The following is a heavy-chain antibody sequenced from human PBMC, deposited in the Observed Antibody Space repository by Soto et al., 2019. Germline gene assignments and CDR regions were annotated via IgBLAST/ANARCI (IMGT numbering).Heavy chain of an antibody. CDR1: GFTFDDYA. Sequence: EVQLVESGGGLVQPGRSLRLSCAASGFTFDDYAMHWVRQAPGKGLEWVSGISFNSGSIGYADSVKGRFIISRDNAKNSLYLQMNSLRPEDTALYYCTKDNPKYGSGSQEGGFFDYWGQGTLVTVSS. CDR2: ISFNSGSI. V-gene: IGHV3-9*01. J-gene: IGHJ4*02. CDR3: TKDNPKYGSGSQEGGFFDY. D-gene: IGHD3-10*01.